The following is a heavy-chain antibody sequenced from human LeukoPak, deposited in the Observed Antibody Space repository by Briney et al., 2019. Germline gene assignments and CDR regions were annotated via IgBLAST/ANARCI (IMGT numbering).Heavy chain of an antibody. CDR3: TTDLAYCGGDCYRHFDY. CDR1: GFTFSNAW. CDR2: IKSKTDGGTT. Sequence: GGSLRLSCAASGFTFSNAWMSWVRQASGKGLEWVGRIKSKTDGGTTDYAAPVKGRFTISRDDSKNTLYLQMNSLKTEDTAVYYCTTDLAYCGGDCYRHFDYWGQGTLVTVSS. V-gene: IGHV3-15*01. D-gene: IGHD2-21*02. J-gene: IGHJ4*02.